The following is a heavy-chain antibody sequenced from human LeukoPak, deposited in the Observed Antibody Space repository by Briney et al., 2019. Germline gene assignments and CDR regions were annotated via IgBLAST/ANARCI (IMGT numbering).Heavy chain of an antibody. V-gene: IGHV3-74*01. CDR2: INSDGSST. Sequence: QPGGSLRLSCAASGFTFSSYWMHWVRQAPGKGLVWVSRINSDGSSTNYADSVKGRFTISRDNAKNTLYLQMNSLRAEDTAVYYCARGLVVPAAMRGYYYYYGMDVWGQGTTVTVSS. CDR1: GFTFSSYW. J-gene: IGHJ6*02. CDR3: ARGLVVPAAMRGYYYYYGMDV. D-gene: IGHD2-2*01.